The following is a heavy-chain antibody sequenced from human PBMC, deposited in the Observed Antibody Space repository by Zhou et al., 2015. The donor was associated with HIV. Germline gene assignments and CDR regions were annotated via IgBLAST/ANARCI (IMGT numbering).Heavy chain of an antibody. CDR3: AREWGAPVVTAIRGGHYYYGMGRR. J-gene: IGHJ6*02. CDR1: GYTFTSYG. Sequence: QVQLVQSGAEVKKPGASVKVSCKASGYTFTSYGISWVRQAPGQGLEWMGWISAYNGNTNYAQKLQGRVTMTTDTSTSTAYMELRSLRSDDTAVYYCAREWGAPVVTAIRGGHYYYGMGRRGAKGTHGH. V-gene: IGHV1-18*01. CDR2: ISAYNGNT. D-gene: IGHD2-21*02.